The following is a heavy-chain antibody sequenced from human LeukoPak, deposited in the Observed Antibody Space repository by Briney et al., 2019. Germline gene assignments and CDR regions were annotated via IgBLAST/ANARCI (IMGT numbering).Heavy chain of an antibody. CDR2: ISSSSSYI. J-gene: IGHJ4*02. D-gene: IGHD1-26*01. CDR3: AREGGSYYFDY. V-gene: IGHV3-21*01. Sequence: GGSLRLSCAASGFTFSSYSMNWVRQAPGKGLEWVSSISSSSSYIYYADSVKGRFTISRDNSKNTLYLQMNSLRAEDTAVYYCAREGGSYYFDYWGQGTLVTVSS. CDR1: GFTFSSYS.